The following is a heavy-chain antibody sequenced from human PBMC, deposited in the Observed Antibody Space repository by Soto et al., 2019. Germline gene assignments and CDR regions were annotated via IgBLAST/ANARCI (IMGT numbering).Heavy chain of an antibody. CDR1: GGTFSSSA. Sequence: QVQLVQSGAEMKEPGSSVKVSCKTSGGTFSSSAISWLRQAPGQGLEWMGGLIPLFRTPDYAQKFQGRVTIAADESTSTADMELSSLRSEDTAVYYCARDNDRLQLGGNYYYILDVWGQWTTITVSS. CDR3: ARDNDRLQLGGNYYYILDV. V-gene: IGHV1-69*12. D-gene: IGHD4-4*01. CDR2: LIPLFRTP. J-gene: IGHJ6*02.